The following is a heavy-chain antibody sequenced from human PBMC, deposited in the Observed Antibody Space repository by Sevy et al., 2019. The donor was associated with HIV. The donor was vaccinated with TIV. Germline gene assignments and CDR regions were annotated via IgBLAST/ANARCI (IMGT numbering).Heavy chain of an antibody. CDR2: ISFSGVAT. Sequence: GGSLRLSCVGSGFTFGSYGMSWVRQPPGKGLEWVSSISFSGVATFYADSVRGRFTIPRDNSKNILYLQVNSLRAEDTDVYFCAKPPSNHDVLHYYGMDVWVQGTTVTVSS. D-gene: IGHD3-10*02. V-gene: IGHV3-23*01. J-gene: IGHJ6*02. CDR3: AKPPSNHDVLHYYGMDV. CDR1: GFTFGSYG.